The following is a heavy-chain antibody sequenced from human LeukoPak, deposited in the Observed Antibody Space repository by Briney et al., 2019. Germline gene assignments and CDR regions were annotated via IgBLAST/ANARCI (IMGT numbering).Heavy chain of an antibody. CDR2: IYPGDSDT. V-gene: IGHV5-51*01. J-gene: IGHJ6*03. CDR3: ARLEQQLGTYYYYMDV. D-gene: IGHD6-13*01. Sequence: GESLKISCKGSGYSFTSYWIGWVRQMPGKGLEWMGIIYPGDSDTRYSPSFQGQVTISADKSISTAYLQWSSLKASDTAMYYCARLEQQLGTYYYYMDVWGKGTTVTVSS. CDR1: GYSFTSYW.